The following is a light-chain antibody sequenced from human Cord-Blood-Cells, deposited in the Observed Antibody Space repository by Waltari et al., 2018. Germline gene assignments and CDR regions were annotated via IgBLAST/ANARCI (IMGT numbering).Light chain of an antibody. Sequence: DIQMTQSPSSLSASVGDRVTITCQASQDISNYLNWYQQKPGKAPNLRIYDASNLETGVPSRFSGSGSGTDFTFTISSLQPEDIATYYCQQYDNLPHTFGQGTKLEIK. J-gene: IGKJ2*01. V-gene: IGKV1-33*01. CDR1: QDISNY. CDR3: QQYDNLPHT. CDR2: DAS.